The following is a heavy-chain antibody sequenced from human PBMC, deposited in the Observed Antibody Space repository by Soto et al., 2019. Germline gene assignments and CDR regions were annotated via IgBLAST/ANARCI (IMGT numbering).Heavy chain of an antibody. CDR1: GGSISSSSYY. V-gene: IGHV4-39*01. J-gene: IGHJ4*02. D-gene: IGHD3-22*01. Sequence: QLQLQESGPGLVKPSETLSITCTVSGGSISSSSYYWGWIRQPPGKGLEWIGSLYYSGSTYYNPSLKSRVTISVDTSKDHLALTLGSVTAAATAVSYCVGSGYSPFDYWGQGTLVTVSS. CDR3: VGSGYSPFDY. CDR2: LYYSGST.